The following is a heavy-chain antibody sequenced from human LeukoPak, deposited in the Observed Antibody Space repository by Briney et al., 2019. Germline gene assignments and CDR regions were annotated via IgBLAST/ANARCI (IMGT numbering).Heavy chain of an antibody. D-gene: IGHD4-17*01. J-gene: IGHJ4*02. CDR2: IYYSGST. CDR1: GGSISSYY. CDR3: ARDGYGDGIDY. V-gene: IGHV4-59*01. Sequence: SETLSLTCTVSGGSISSYYWSWIRQPPGKGLEWIGYIYYSGSTKYNPSLKSRVTISVDTSKNQFSLKLSSVTAADTAVYYCARDGYGDGIDYWGQGTLVTVSS.